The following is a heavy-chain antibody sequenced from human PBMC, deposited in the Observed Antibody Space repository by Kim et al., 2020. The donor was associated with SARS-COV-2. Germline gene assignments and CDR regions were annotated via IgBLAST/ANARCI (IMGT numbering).Heavy chain of an antibody. CDR3: ARVFSSIAPNFDY. CDR2: IYYSGST. V-gene: IGHV4-31*03. J-gene: IGHJ4*02. D-gene: IGHD6-6*01. Sequence: SETLSLTCTVSGGSISSGGYYWSWIRQHPGKGLEWIGYIYYSGSTYYNPSLKSRVTISVDTSKNQFSLKLSSVTAADTAVYYCARVFSSIAPNFDYWGQGTLVTVSS. CDR1: GGSISSGGYY.